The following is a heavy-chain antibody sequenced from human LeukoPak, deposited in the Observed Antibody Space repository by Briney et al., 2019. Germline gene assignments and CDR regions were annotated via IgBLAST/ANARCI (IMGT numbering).Heavy chain of an antibody. D-gene: IGHD3-10*01. CDR2: IRYDGSNK. CDR3: AKDLSKGLLYRRGMYYFDY. Sequence: RGSLRPSCAASGFTFSSYGMHWVRQAPGKGLEWVAFIRYDGSNKYYADSVKGRFTISRDNSKNTLYLQMNSLRAEDTAVYYCAKDLSKGLLYRRGMYYFDYWGQGTLVTVSS. V-gene: IGHV3-30*02. CDR1: GFTFSSYG. J-gene: IGHJ4*02.